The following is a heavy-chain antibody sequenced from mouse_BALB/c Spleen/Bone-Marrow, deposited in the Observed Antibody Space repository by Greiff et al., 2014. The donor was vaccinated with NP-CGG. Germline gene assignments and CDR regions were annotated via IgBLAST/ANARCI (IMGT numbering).Heavy chain of an antibody. V-gene: IGHV1-9*01. Sequence: QVQLQQSGAEWMKPGASVKISCKASGYTFSSYWIEWIMQRPGHGLEWIGEILPGSNSANYNEKFKGKATFAADTSSNTAYMQLSSMTAKNDDIYYCARGYYGSSPYFDYWGQGTTLTVSS. J-gene: IGHJ2*01. CDR2: ILPGSNSA. CDR3: ARGYYGSSPYFDY. D-gene: IGHD1-1*01. CDR1: GYTFSSYW.